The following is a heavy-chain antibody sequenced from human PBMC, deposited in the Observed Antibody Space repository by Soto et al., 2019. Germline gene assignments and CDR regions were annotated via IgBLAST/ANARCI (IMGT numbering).Heavy chain of an antibody. D-gene: IGHD6-19*01. V-gene: IGHV2-5*01. J-gene: IGHJ5*02. CDR3: AHRQGQVQWLVWRQVDWFDP. Sequence: QITLKESGPTLVKPPQTLTLTCTFSGFSLSTSGVGVGWLRRPPGKALEWLALIFGNDDKRYSPSLKSRLTITQDTSKNQVVLTMTNMDAVDTATYYCAHRQGQVQWLVWRQVDWFDPWGQGTLVTVSS. CDR2: IFGNDDK. CDR1: GFSLSTSGVG.